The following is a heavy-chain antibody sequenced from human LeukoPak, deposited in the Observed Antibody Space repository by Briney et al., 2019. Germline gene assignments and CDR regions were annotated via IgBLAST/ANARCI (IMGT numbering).Heavy chain of an antibody. V-gene: IGHV1-18*01. Sequence: ASVEVSCKASGYTFTSYDISWVRQAPGQGREWMGWMSDNNGNTNYAQKVQGRVTMTTDTSTTTAYMELRSLRSDDTAVYYCARAGVVSNPNSYWYFDLWGRGTLVTVSS. CDR2: MSDNNGNT. J-gene: IGHJ2*01. CDR3: ARAGVVSNPNSYWYFDL. D-gene: IGHD3-3*01. CDR1: GYTFTSYD.